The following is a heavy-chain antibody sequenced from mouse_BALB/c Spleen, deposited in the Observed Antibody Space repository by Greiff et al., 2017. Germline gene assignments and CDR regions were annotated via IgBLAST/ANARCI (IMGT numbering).Heavy chain of an antibody. J-gene: IGHJ3*01. CDR2: ISSGGST. Sequence: DVKLVESGGGLVKPGGSLKLSCAASGFTFSSYAMSWVRQTPEKRLEWVASISSGGSTYYPDSVKGRFTISRDNARNILYLQMSSLRSEDTAMYYCARGRDYGPWFAYWGQGTLVTVSA. CDR1: GFTFSSYA. V-gene: IGHV5-6-5*01. CDR3: ARGRDYGPWFAY. D-gene: IGHD1-1*01.